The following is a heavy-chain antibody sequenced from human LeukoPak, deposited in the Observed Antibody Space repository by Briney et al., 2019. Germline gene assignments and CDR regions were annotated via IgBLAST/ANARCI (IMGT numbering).Heavy chain of an antibody. CDR3: VKLSSGSGSKFGFDS. CDR1: GFTFGSYA. D-gene: IGHD6-19*01. CDR2: ITNGGVTT. V-gene: IGHV3-23*01. Sequence: GGSLRLSCAASGFTFGSYAMSWVRQTPGKSLEWVTIITNGGVTTYYADSVRGRFTISRDNSKNMLYLQMNSLRAEDTAVYYCVKLSSGSGSKFGFDSWGQGTLVTVSS. J-gene: IGHJ4*02.